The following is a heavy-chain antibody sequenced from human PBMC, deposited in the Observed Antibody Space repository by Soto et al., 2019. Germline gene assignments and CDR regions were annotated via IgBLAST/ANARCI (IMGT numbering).Heavy chain of an antibody. Sequence: SVKVSCKASGGTFSSYALSWVRQAPGQGLEWMGGIVPKFGTTTYAQKFQGRVTITADDSTSTAYMELSSLRPEDTAVYYCARDSTSWYFFDFWGLGTLVTVSS. V-gene: IGHV1-69*13. D-gene: IGHD2-2*01. CDR3: ARDSTSWYFFDF. CDR2: IVPKFGTT. J-gene: IGHJ4*02. CDR1: GGTFSSYA.